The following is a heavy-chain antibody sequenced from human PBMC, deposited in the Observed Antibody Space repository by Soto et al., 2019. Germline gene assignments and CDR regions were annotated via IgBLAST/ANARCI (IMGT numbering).Heavy chain of an antibody. CDR3: AGHGRYSYSGSGWFDP. Sequence: QLQLQESGPGLVKPSETLSLTCSVTGGSISSSNFYWGWIRQPPGKGLEWIGSIYYSGSTYYNPSLKTRVTIFVDTSKNQFSLKLSSVTAADTAVFYCAGHGRYSYSGSGWFDPWGQGALVTVSS. D-gene: IGHD5-18*01. V-gene: IGHV4-39*01. CDR2: IYYSGST. CDR1: GGSISSSNFY. J-gene: IGHJ5*02.